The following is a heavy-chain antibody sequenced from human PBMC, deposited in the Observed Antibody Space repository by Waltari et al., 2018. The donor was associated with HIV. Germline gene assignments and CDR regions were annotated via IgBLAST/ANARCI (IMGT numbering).Heavy chain of an antibody. CDR1: GLSLSTSGVG. D-gene: IGHD1-1*01. V-gene: IGHV2-5*02. Sequence: QITLKESGPALVKPTQTLTLTCTFSGLSLSTSGVGVGLIRQPPGKALGWLAVIYWDENKNYSPSLKSRLTVTKDTSKNQVVLTMTNVDPVDTASYYCAHTLYFNNWSFDYWGQGTLVTVSS. J-gene: IGHJ4*02. CDR3: AHTLYFNNWSFDY. CDR2: IYWDENK.